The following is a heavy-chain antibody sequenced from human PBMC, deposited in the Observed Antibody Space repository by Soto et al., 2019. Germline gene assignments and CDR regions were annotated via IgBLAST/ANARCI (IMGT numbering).Heavy chain of an antibody. D-gene: IGHD1-20*01. CDR1: GGSFSTLG. V-gene: IGHV1-69*06. CDR2: IIPLFGKA. J-gene: IGHJ4*02. Sequence: SVKVSCKASGGSFSTLGINWVRQAPGQGLEWMGGIIPLFGKARYAETSQGRVTISADKSINTAYLQWSSLKASDSAMYYCTRRSNWNSAAPDYWGQGTLVTVSS. CDR3: TRRSNWNSAAPDY.